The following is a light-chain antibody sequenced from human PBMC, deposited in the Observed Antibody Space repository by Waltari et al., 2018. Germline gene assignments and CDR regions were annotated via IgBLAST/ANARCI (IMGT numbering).Light chain of an antibody. CDR1: SSNIGSNT. V-gene: IGLV1-44*01. Sequence: QSVLTQPPSASGTPGQRVTISCSGSSSNIGSNTVNWYQQFPGTAPKLLIYSNKQRPSGVPDRFPGSKSGTSASLAISGLQSEDEADYYCAAWDDSLNGRVFGTGTKVTVL. CDR3: AAWDDSLNGRV. J-gene: IGLJ1*01. CDR2: SNK.